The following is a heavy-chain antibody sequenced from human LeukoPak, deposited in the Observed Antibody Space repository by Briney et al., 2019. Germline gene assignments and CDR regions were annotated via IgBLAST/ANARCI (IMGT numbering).Heavy chain of an antibody. CDR1: GFTFSSYG. Sequence: GGSLRLSCAASGFTFSSYGMHWVRQAPGKGLEWVAVIWYDGSKKYYGDSVKGRFTISRDNAKNSLFLQMNSLRGDDTAAYYCATTGEPAATGGYYYYGMDVWGQGTTVTVSS. D-gene: IGHD2-2*01. CDR2: IWYDGSKK. J-gene: IGHJ6*02. V-gene: IGHV3-33*03. CDR3: ATTGEPAATGGYYYYGMDV.